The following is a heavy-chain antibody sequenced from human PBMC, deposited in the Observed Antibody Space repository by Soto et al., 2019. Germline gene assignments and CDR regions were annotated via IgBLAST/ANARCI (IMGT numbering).Heavy chain of an antibody. J-gene: IGHJ4*02. CDR3: ASWSSSFLPASYFDY. CDR1: GGFVSSGSYY. Sequence: NPSETLSLTCTVSGGFVSSGSYYWSWIRQPPGKGLEWIGYIYYSGSTNYNPSLKSRVTISVDTSKNQFSLKLSSVTAADTAVYYCASWSSSFLPASYFDYWGQGTQVTVSS. D-gene: IGHD6-6*01. V-gene: IGHV4-61*01. CDR2: IYYSGST.